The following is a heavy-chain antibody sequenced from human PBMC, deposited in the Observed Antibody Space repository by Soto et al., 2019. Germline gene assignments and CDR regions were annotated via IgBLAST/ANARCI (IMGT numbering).Heavy chain of an antibody. Sequence: SLRLSCAASGFTFSGSAMHWVRQASGKGLEWVGRIRSKANSYATAYAASVKGRFTISRDDSKNTAYLQMNSLKTEDTAVYYCTRQINQGYCSGGSCFYWGQGTLVTVSS. J-gene: IGHJ4*02. CDR1: GFTFSGSA. CDR3: TRQINQGYCSGGSCFY. CDR2: IRSKANSYAT. V-gene: IGHV3-73*01. D-gene: IGHD2-15*01.